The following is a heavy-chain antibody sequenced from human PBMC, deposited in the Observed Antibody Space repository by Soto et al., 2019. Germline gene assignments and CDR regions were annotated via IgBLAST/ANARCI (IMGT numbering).Heavy chain of an antibody. CDR2: IYYSGST. D-gene: IGHD3-10*01. CDR3: ARSMVRGVISFDY. CDR1: GGSISSGGYY. V-gene: IGHV4-31*02. Sequence: PSETLSLTCTVSGGSISSGGYYWSWIRQHPGKGLEWIGYIYYSGSTYYNPSLKSRVTISVDTSKNQFSLKLSSVTAADTAVYYCARSMVRGVISFDYWGQGTLVTVSS. J-gene: IGHJ4*02.